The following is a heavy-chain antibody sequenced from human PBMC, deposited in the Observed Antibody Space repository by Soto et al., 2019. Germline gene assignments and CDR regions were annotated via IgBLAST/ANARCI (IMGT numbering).Heavy chain of an antibody. J-gene: IGHJ5*02. CDR2: IYYSGST. CDR3: ARGPYQLLRRWFDP. CDR1: GGSISSGGYY. D-gene: IGHD2-2*01. V-gene: IGHV4-31*03. Sequence: QVQLQESGPGLVKPSQTLSLTCTVSGGSISSGGYYWSWIRQHPGKGLEWIGYIYYSGSTYYNPSLKSRVTISVGTSKNQFSLKRSSVTAADTAVYYCARGPYQLLRRWFDPWGQGTLVTVSS.